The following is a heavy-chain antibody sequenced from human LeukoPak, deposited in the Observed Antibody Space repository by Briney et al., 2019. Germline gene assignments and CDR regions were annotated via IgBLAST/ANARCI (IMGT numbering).Heavy chain of an antibody. J-gene: IGHJ5*02. D-gene: IGHD6-19*01. CDR2: IGTAGDP. CDR3: VRVAVAGNLNNWFDP. CDR1: GFTFSNYD. V-gene: IGHV3-13*05. Sequence: GGSLRLSCAASGFTFSNYDMHWVRQATGKGLEWVSAIGTAGDPYYPGSVKGRFTISRDNSKNTLYLQMNSLRAEDTAVYYCVRVAVAGNLNNWFDPWGQGILVTVSS.